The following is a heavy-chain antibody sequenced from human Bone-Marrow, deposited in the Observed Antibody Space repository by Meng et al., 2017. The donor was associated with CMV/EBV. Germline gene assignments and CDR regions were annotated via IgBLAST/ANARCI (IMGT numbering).Heavy chain of an antibody. V-gene: IGHV3-49*04. CDR1: GFTFGDYA. CDR3: TRDRTEYFDY. D-gene: IGHD4-17*01. J-gene: IGHJ4*02. Sequence: GSLRLSCTASGFTFGDYAMSWVRQAPGKGLEWVGFIRSKAYGGTTEYAASVKGRFTISRDDSKSIAYLQMNSLKTEDTAVYYCTRDRTEYFDYWGQGTLVTVSS. CDR2: IRSKAYGGTT.